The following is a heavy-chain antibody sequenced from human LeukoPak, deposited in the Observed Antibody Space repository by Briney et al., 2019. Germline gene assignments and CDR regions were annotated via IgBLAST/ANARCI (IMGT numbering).Heavy chain of an antibody. V-gene: IGHV4-4*07. CDR3: ARVIYDSSGYYSDAFDI. J-gene: IGHJ3*02. CDR2: IYTSGST. CDR1: GGSISSYY. Sequence: KPSETLSLTCTVSGGSISSYYWSWIRQPAGKGLEWIGRIYTSGSTNYNPSLKSRVTMSVDTSRNQFSLKLSSVTAADTAVYYCARVIYDSSGYYSDAFDIWGQGTMVTVSS. D-gene: IGHD3-22*01.